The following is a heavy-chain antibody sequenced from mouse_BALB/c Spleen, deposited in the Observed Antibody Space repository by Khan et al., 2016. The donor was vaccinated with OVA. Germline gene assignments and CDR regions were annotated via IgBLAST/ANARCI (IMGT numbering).Heavy chain of an antibody. CDR3: ARSGFGGFAY. CDR1: GYSFTDYT. J-gene: IGHJ3*01. V-gene: IGHV1-18*01. CDR2: INPYNTDT. Sequence: IRLQQSGPDLVKPGASMKISCKASGYSFTDYTMNWVKQSHGKNLEWIGLINPYNTDTNYNQNFKDKATLTVDKSSSTAYMELLSLTFDDSAVXYCARSGFGGFAYWGQGTLVTVSA. D-gene: IGHD3-1*01.